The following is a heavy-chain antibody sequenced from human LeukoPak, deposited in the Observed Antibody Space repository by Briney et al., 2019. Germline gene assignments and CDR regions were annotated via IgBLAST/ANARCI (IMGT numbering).Heavy chain of an antibody. Sequence: GRSLRLSCAASGFTFSSYGMHWVRQAPGKGLEWVAVIWYDGSNKYYADSVKGRFTISRDNAENSLYLQMSSLRDEDTAVYYCARAAGGAAGLRRTFDYWGQGILVTVSS. J-gene: IGHJ4*02. V-gene: IGHV3-33*01. CDR1: GFTFSSYG. CDR3: ARAAGGAAGLRRTFDY. D-gene: IGHD6-13*01. CDR2: IWYDGSNK.